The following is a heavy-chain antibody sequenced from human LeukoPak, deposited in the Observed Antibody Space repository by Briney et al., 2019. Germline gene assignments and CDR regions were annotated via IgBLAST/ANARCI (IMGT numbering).Heavy chain of an antibody. CDR3: ARVMITFGGVIVGHYYYYYMDV. V-gene: IGHV4-39*01. J-gene: IGHJ6*03. Sequence: SETLSLTCTVSGGSISSSSYYWGWIRQPPGKGLEWIGSIYYSGSTYYNPSLKSRVTICVDASKNQFSLKLSSVTAADTAVYYCARVMITFGGVIVGHYYYYYMDVWGKGTTVTVSS. D-gene: IGHD3-16*02. CDR2: IYYSGST. CDR1: GGSISSSSYY.